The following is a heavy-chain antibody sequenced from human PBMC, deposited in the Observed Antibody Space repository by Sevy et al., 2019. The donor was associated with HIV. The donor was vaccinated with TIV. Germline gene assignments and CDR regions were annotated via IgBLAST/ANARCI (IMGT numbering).Heavy chain of an antibody. D-gene: IGHD3-22*01. CDR2: ISSSSSTI. Sequence: GGSLRLSCAASGFTFSSYSMNWVRQAPGKGLEWVSYISSSSSTIYYAHSVKGRFTISRANAKNSLYLQMNSLRAEDTAVYYCARTGPPGYYYDSSGSDYWGQGTLVTVSS. CDR3: ARTGPPGYYYDSSGSDY. V-gene: IGHV3-48*01. CDR1: GFTFSSYS. J-gene: IGHJ4*02.